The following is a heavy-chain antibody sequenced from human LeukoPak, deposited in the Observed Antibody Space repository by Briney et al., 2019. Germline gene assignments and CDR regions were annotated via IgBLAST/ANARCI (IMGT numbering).Heavy chain of an antibody. CDR1: GYTFTSYD. D-gene: IGHD2-21*02. J-gene: IGHJ6*03. CDR2: MNPNSGNT. V-gene: IGHV1-8*01. CDR3: SRGYCGGDCYPLYYYYYMDV. Sequence: ASVKVSCKASGYTFTSYDINWVRQATGQGLEWMGWMNPNSGNTGYAQKFQGRVTMTRNTSISTAYMELSSLRSEGTAVYYCSRGYCGGDCYPLYYYYYMDVWGKGTTVTVSS.